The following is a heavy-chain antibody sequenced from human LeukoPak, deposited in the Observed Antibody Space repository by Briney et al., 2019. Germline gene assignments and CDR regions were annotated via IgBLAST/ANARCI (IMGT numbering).Heavy chain of an antibody. D-gene: IGHD4-11*01. J-gene: IGHJ4*02. CDR3: ARDRGYSNFDY. V-gene: IGHV3-7*01. CDR1: GVGFSNYW. Sequence: GGSLRLSCAASGVGFSNYWMSWVRQAPGKGLEWVANMNEDGSQKNYVDSVKCRFTISRDNARDSLYLQMNRLRAEETAVYYCARDRGYSNFDYWGQGTLLTVSS. CDR2: MNEDGSQK.